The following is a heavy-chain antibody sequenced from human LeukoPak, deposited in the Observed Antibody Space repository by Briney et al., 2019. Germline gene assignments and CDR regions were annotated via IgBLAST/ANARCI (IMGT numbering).Heavy chain of an antibody. D-gene: IGHD3-3*01. CDR2: ISTYNGNT. V-gene: IGHV1-18*01. J-gene: IGHJ4*02. CDR1: GYTFTSYG. Sequence: GASVEVSCKASGYTFTSYGISWVRQAPGQGLEWMGWISTYNGNTNYAQKLQGRVTMSTDTSTSTAYMELRSLRSDDTAVYYCARDGVSGVCNYWGQGTLVTVSS. CDR3: ARDGVSGVCNY.